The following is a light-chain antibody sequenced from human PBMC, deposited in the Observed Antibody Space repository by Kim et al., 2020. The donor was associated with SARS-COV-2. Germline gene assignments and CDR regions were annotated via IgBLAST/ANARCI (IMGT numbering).Light chain of an antibody. CDR1: SLKSYY. J-gene: IGLJ2*01. V-gene: IGLV3-19*01. Sequence: SSELTQDPAVSVALGQTVRITCQGDSLKSYYASWYQQKPGQAPVLVIYGKNDRPSGIPDRFSGSTSLNTASLTITGAQAEDEADYYCNSRDSSGYHAVFGGGTQLTVL. CDR3: NSRDSSGYHAV. CDR2: GKN.